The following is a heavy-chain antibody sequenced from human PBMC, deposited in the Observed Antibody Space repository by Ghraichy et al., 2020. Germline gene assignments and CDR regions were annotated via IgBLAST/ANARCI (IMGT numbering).Heavy chain of an antibody. CDR1: GFTFSSYS. J-gene: IGHJ6*02. CDR3: AATSPSLYYYYGMDV. Sequence: GGSLRLSCAASGFTFSSYSMNWVRQAPGKGLEWVSSISSSSSYIYYADSVKGRFTISRDNAKNSLYLQMNSLRAEDTAVYYCAATSPSLYYYYGMDVWGQGTTVTVSS. CDR2: ISSSSSYI. D-gene: IGHD5-24*01. V-gene: IGHV3-21*01.